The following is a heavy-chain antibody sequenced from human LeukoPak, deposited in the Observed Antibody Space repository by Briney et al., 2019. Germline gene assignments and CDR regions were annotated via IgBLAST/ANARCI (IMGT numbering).Heavy chain of an antibody. CDR2: IYHSGST. CDR3: ARAGGYNFMDV. D-gene: IGHD5-24*01. Sequence: SETLSLTCTVSGYSISSGYYWGWIRQPPGKGLEWIGSIYHSGSTYYNPSLKSRVTISVDTSKNQSSLKLSSVTAADTAVYYCARAGGYNFMDVWGKGTTVTVFS. V-gene: IGHV4-38-2*02. J-gene: IGHJ6*04. CDR1: GYSISSGYY.